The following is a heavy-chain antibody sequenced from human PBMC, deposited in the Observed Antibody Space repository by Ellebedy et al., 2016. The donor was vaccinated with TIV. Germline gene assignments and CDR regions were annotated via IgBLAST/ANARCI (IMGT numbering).Heavy chain of an antibody. CDR3: VRTGRPWFDY. D-gene: IGHD2-8*02. Sequence: GESLKISCVASGFTFSDYYMSWIRQAPGKGLEWGSTISTGSSYTKCADSVKGRFTVSRDDAKNSLYLHMNSLKAEDTAVYYCVRTGRPWFDYWGQGTLVTVSS. V-gene: IGHV3-11*06. CDR2: ISTGSSYT. J-gene: IGHJ4*02. CDR1: GFTFSDYY.